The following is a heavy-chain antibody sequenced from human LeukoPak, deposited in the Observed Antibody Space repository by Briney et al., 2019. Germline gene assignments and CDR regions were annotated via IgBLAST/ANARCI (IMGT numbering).Heavy chain of an antibody. CDR3: VRKEAQHLAFLLGAFHV. Sequence: PGGSLRLSCAASGFTLTTYAMTWVRQAPGKGPEWVSTISASGSSTYYVGSVKGRFTISRANSKYTLYLQMNSLRAEDTAVYYCVRKEAQHLAFLLGAFHVWGQGTMVTVSS. V-gene: IGHV3-23*01. CDR1: GFTLTTYA. D-gene: IGHD6-13*01. J-gene: IGHJ3*01. CDR2: ISASGSST.